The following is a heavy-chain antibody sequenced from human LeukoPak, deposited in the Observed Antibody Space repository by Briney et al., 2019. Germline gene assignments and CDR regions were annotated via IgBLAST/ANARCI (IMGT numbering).Heavy chain of an antibody. D-gene: IGHD6-6*01. CDR2: ISGSGGST. V-gene: IGHV3-21*04. CDR3: ARVQLVDYYYYSYMDV. Sequence: GGSLRLSCAASGFTFSSYWMHWVRQAPGKGLEWVSAISGSGGSTYYADSVKGRFTISRDNAKNSLYLQMNSLRAEDTALYYCARVQLVDYYYYSYMDVWGKGTTVTVSS. CDR1: GFTFSSYW. J-gene: IGHJ6*03.